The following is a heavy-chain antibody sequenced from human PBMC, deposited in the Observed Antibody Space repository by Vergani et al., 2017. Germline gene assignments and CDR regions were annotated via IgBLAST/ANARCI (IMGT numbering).Heavy chain of an antibody. J-gene: IGHJ4*02. CDR1: GGSVSSGSYY. Sequence: HVQLQESGPGLVKPSETLSLTCTVSGGSVSSGSYYWSWIRQPPGKGLEWIGYIYYSGSTNYNPSLKSRVTISVDPSKNQFSLKLSSVTAADTAVYYCARDSRTYSSSWYGHDYWGQGTLVTVSS. V-gene: IGHV4-61*01. D-gene: IGHD6-13*01. CDR2: IYYSGST. CDR3: ARDSRTYSSSWYGHDY.